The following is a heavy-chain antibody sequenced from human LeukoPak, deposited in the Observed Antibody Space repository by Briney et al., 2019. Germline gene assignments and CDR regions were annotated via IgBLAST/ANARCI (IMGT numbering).Heavy chain of an antibody. Sequence: ASVKVSCKASGYTFTSYDINWVRQATGQGLEWMGWMNPNSGNTGYAQKFQGRVTITKNTSISTAYMELSSLRSEDTAVYYCTRGEWELAACDFWGQGTMVTVS. V-gene: IGHV1-8*03. D-gene: IGHD1-26*01. J-gene: IGHJ3*01. CDR2: MNPNSGNT. CDR3: TRGEWELAACDF. CDR1: GYTFTSYD.